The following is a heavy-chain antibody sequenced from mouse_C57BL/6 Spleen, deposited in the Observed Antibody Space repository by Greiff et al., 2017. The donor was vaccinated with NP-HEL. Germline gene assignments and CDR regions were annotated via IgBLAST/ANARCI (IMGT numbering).Heavy chain of an antibody. J-gene: IGHJ2*01. V-gene: IGHV1-69*01. CDR1: GYTFTSYW. CDR3: ARSAPYGTFDY. CDR2: IDPSDSYT. Sequence: VQLQQPGAELVMPGASVKLSCKASGYTFTSYWMHWVKQRPGQGLEWIGEIDPSDSYTNYNQKFKGKSTLTVDKSSSTAYMQLSSLTSEDSAVYYCARSAPYGTFDYWGQGTTLTVSS. D-gene: IGHD2-1*01.